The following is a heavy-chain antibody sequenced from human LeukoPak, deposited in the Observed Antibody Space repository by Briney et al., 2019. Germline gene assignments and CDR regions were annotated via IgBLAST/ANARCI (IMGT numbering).Heavy chain of an antibody. CDR3: ARNLAPMTLDY. J-gene: IGHJ4*02. D-gene: IGHD3-22*01. V-gene: IGHV1-46*01. Sequence: GASVKVSCKASGYTLTSYYMHWVRQAPGQGLEWMGIINPSGGSTSYAQKFQGRVTMTRDTSTSTVYMELSSLRSEDTAVYYCARNLAPMTLDYWGQGTLVTVSS. CDR2: INPSGGST. CDR1: GYTLTSYY.